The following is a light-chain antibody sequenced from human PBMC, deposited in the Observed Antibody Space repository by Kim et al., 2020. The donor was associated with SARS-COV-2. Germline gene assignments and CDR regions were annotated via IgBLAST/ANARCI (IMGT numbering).Light chain of an antibody. CDR1: NSNIGTNS. J-gene: IGLJ3*02. V-gene: IGLV1-44*01. Sequence: QSVLTQPPSASDTPGQTVTISCSGSNSNIGTNSVNWYQQFPGTSPKLLIQSNNLRQSGVPDRFSGSKSGTSASLAISGLQSEDEAQYYCATWDDSLHGLNWVFGGGTQLTVL. CDR3: ATWDDSLHGLNWV. CDR2: SNN.